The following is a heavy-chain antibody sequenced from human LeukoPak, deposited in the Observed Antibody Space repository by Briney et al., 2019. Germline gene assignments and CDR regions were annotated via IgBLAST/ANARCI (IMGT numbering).Heavy chain of an antibody. D-gene: IGHD3-3*01. J-gene: IGHJ6*03. CDR2: IIPIFGTA. Sequence: ASVKVSCKASGGTFSSYAISWVRQAPGQGLEWMGGIIPIFGTANYAQKFQGRVTITTDESTSTAYMELSSLRSEDTAVYYCASSPGITIFGVVTDYYMDVWGKGTTVTVSS. CDR1: GGTFSSYA. V-gene: IGHV1-69*05. CDR3: ASSPGITIFGVVTDYYMDV.